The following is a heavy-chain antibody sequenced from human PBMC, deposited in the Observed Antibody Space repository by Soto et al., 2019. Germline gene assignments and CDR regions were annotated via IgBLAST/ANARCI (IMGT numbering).Heavy chain of an antibody. CDR2: INPSGGST. D-gene: IGHD1-26*01. CDR3: ARDRNSVLIVGATGGGVDY. J-gene: IGHJ4*02. CDR1: GYTFTSYY. V-gene: IGHV1-46*01. Sequence: ASVKVSCKASGYTFTSYYMHWMRQAPGQGLEWMGIINPSGGSTSYAQKFQGRVTMTRDTSTSTVYMELSSLRSEDTAVYYCARDRNSVLIVGATGGGVDYWGQGTLVTVSS.